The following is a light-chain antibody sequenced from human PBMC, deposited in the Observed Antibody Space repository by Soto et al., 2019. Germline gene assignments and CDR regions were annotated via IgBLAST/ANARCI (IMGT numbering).Light chain of an antibody. V-gene: IGLV2-14*01. Sequence: QSVLTQPASVSGSPGQSITISCTGTSSDVGAYNYVSWYQQHPGKAPKLMIYEVSHRPSGVSNRFSGSKSGSTASLTISGLQAEDAADYYCSSYTTSYTQVFGGGTKLNVL. CDR2: EVS. J-gene: IGLJ3*02. CDR3: SSYTTSYTQV. CDR1: SSDVGAYNY.